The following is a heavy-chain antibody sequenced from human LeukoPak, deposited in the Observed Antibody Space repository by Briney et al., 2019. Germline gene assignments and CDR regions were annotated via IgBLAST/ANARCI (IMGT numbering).Heavy chain of an antibody. CDR2: INPNSGGT. D-gene: IGHD4-23*01. V-gene: IGHV1-2*02. J-gene: IGHJ3*02. CDR3: ASEYGGHDAFDI. CDR1: GYTFTGYY. Sequence: ASVKVSCKASGYTFTGYYMHWVRQAPGRGLEWMGWINPNSGGTNYAQKFQGRVTMTRDTSIGTAYMELSRLRSDDTAVYYCASEYGGHDAFDIWGQGTMVTVSS.